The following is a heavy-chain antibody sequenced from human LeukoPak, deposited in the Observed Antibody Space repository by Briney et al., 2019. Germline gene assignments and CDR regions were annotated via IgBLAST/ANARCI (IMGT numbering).Heavy chain of an antibody. CDR1: GGSISSGGYY. J-gene: IGHJ4*02. CDR3: AREDSGSSLGY. CDR2: IYYSGST. Sequence: SETLCLTCTVSGGSISSGGYYWSWIRQHPGKGLEWIGYIYYSGSTYYNPSLKSRVTISVDTSKNQFSLKLSSVTAADTAVYYCAREDSGSSLGYWGQGTLVTVSS. V-gene: IGHV4-31*03. D-gene: IGHD1-26*01.